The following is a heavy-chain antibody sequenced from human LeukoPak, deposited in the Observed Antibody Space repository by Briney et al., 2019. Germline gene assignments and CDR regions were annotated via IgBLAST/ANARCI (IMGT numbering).Heavy chain of an antibody. CDR1: GFTFSNNW. J-gene: IGHJ4*02. D-gene: IGHD2-8*01. CDR2: VKKDASEM. V-gene: IGHV3-7*01. CDR3: AKDGAEDIVLMVYAFRPLDY. Sequence: GGSLRLSCAASGFTFSNNWMTWVRQAPGKGLEWVASVKKDASEMYYVDSVKGRFTISRDNAKNSLYLQMSSLRVEDTAVYYCAKDGAEDIVLMVYAFRPLDYWGQGTLVTVSS.